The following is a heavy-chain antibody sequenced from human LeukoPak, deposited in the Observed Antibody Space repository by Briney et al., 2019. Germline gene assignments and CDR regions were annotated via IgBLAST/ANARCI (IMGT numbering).Heavy chain of an antibody. V-gene: IGHV3-48*02. CDR2: ISSSGNSR. J-gene: IGHJ2*01. CDR3: AREAAWGNWYFDL. CDR1: GFILSNYR. Sequence: LPGGSLRLSCAASGFILSNYRMNWVRQAPGKGLEWVSYISSSGNSREYADSVKGRFTASRDNSKNTLYLEMNSLRYDDTALYYCAREAAWGNWYFDLWGRGTLVTVSS. D-gene: IGHD3-16*01.